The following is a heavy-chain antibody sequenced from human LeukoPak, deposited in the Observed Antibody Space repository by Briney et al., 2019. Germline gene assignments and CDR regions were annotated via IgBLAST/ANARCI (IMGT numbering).Heavy chain of an antibody. Sequence: GGSLRLSCAASGFTFDDYAMHWVRHAPGKGLEWVSLISGDGGSTYYADSVKGRFTISRDNSKNSLYLQMNSLRTEDTALYYCASYGGYYFDYWGQGTLVTVSS. CDR3: ASYGGYYFDY. V-gene: IGHV3-43*02. CDR2: ISGDGGST. CDR1: GFTFDDYA. J-gene: IGHJ4*02. D-gene: IGHD5-12*01.